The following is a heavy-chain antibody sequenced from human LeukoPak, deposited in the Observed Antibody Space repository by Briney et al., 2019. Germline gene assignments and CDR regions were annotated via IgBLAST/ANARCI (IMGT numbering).Heavy chain of an antibody. Sequence: SETLSLTCAVYGGSFSGYYWSWIRQPSGKGLEWIGEINHSGSTNYNPSLKSRVTISVDTSKNQFSLKLSSVTAADTAVYYCARGGDSSGYPFDYWGQGTLVTVSS. CDR1: GGSFSGYY. V-gene: IGHV4-34*01. CDR3: ARGGDSSGYPFDY. CDR2: INHSGST. D-gene: IGHD3-22*01. J-gene: IGHJ4*02.